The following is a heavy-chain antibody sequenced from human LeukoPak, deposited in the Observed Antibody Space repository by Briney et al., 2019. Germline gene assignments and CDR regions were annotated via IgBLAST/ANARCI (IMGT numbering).Heavy chain of an antibody. CDR2: ISGSADTT. CDR3: AKRGSSSSAFRTDF. J-gene: IGHJ4*02. CDR1: CFTFSCYA. Sequence: GGSLLLSWAASCFTFSCYAMSWVRQAPGKGLEWVSSISGSADTTYNADSVKGRFTISRDNSKNTLYLQMNSLRTEDTAVYYCAKRGSSSSAFRTDFWGQGTLVTVSS. V-gene: IGHV3-23*01. D-gene: IGHD6-6*01.